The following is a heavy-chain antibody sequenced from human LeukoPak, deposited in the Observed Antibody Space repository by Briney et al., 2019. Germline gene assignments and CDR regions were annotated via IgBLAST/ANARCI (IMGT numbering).Heavy chain of an antibody. CDR2: IALAGQT. Sequence: SETLSLTCGVSGGSISGTNWWSGGRQPPGQGREGIGEIALAGQTNYNPSLNGRVTMSLDKSSNQLSLHLTSVTAADTATYFCSRESGPFCPFGYWGQGTLVIVSS. CDR1: GGSISGTNW. J-gene: IGHJ4*02. D-gene: IGHD1-26*01. CDR3: SRESGPFCPFGY. V-gene: IGHV4/OR15-8*02.